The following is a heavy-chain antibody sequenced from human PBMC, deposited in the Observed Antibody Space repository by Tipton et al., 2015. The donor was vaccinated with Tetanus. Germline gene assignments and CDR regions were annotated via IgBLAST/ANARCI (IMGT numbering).Heavy chain of an antibody. J-gene: IGHJ4*02. CDR2: IYYSGST. V-gene: IGHV4-39*01. Sequence: GLVKPSETLSLTCTVSGGSISTRNYFWGWIRQAPGKGLEWIGGIYYSGSTFYHPSLQSRVTISVDTSKNQFSLRLSSVTAADTAVYFCARHPPPYYYGSGSYLDYWGQGTPVTVSS. CDR3: ARHPPPYYYGSGSYLDY. CDR1: GGSISTRNYF. D-gene: IGHD3-10*01.